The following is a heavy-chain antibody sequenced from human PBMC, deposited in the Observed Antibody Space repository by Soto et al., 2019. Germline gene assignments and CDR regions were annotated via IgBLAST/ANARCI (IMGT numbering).Heavy chain of an antibody. D-gene: IGHD5-18*01. J-gene: IGHJ3*02. Sequence: XGSLRLSCAASGFTFSSYEMNWVRQAPGKGLEWVSYISSSGSTIYYADSVKGRFTISRDNAKNSLYLQMNSLRAEDTAVYYCAGLRGYSYGYDAFDIWGQGTMVTVSS. CDR1: GFTFSSYE. CDR3: AGLRGYSYGYDAFDI. V-gene: IGHV3-48*03. CDR2: ISSSGSTI.